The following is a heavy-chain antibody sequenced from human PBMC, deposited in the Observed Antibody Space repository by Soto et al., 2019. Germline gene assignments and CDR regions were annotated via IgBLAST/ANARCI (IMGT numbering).Heavy chain of an antibody. CDR1: GFIFRDYY. CDR3: ARGRQYFDWPEGNYFDY. J-gene: IGHJ4*02. D-gene: IGHD3-9*01. Sequence: QVQLVESGGGLGKPGGSLRLTCAASGFIFRDYYMTWIRQAPGKGLEWVSHITGSGDTIYVADSLKGRFTISRDNGKNSLYLEMNSLKTEDTAVYYLARGRQYFDWPEGNYFDYWGQGTLVTVSS. CDR2: ITGSGDTI. V-gene: IGHV3-11*01.